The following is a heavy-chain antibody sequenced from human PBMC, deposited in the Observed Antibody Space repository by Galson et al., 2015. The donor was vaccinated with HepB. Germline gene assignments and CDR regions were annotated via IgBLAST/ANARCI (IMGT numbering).Heavy chain of an antibody. CDR3: ARGHYDSDAGSLRWGRAPPLNYYYYYAMDV. J-gene: IGHJ6*02. D-gene: IGHD3-16*01. CDR1: TETFNQYA. Sequence: SLRLSCAASTETFNQYAMHWVRQAPGKGLEWVAFISSDGMNEYYGDSMKGRFTISRDNSKDTLYLQMNSLRAEDTAIYYCARGHYDSDAGSLRWGRAPPLNYYYYYAMDVWGQGTTVTVSS. V-gene: IGHV3-30*04. CDR2: ISSDGMNE.